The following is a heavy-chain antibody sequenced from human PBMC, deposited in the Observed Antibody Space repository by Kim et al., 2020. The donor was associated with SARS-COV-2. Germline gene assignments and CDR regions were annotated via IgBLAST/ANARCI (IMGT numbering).Heavy chain of an antibody. CDR3: ARGEGFGLDY. D-gene: IGHD3-10*01. V-gene: IGHV3-21*01. Sequence: YIYYADSVKGRFTISRDNAKNSLYRQMNSLRAEDTAVYYCARGEGFGLDYWGQGTLVTVSS. CDR2: YI. J-gene: IGHJ4*02.